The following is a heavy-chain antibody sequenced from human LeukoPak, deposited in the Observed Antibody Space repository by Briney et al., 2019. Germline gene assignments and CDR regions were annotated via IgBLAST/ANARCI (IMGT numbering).Heavy chain of an antibody. J-gene: IGHJ4*02. CDR3: AQDLDYGDHFDS. Sequence: GGSLRLSCVASGFTFKSYGMHWVRQAPDKGLHWVAFISYDGTTKKYAESVQGRFFISRDNSKNILYLQMNSLRPEDTSTYYCAQDLDYGDHFDSWGQGTLVAVSS. CDR1: GFTFKSYG. V-gene: IGHV3-30*18. CDR2: ISYDGTTK. D-gene: IGHD4-17*01.